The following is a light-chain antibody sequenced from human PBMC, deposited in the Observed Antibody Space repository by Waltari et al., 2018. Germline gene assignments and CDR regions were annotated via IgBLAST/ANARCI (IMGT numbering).Light chain of an antibody. J-gene: IGKJ4*01. CDR2: RTS. Sequence: EIVLTQSPGTLSLSPGGRATLPCRASQSVSSTYLAWYQQKPGQAPRLLICRTSTRATGIPDRFIGGGSGTDFTLTISRLEPEDFAVYYCQQYGTSTLTFGGGTKVEIK. CDR1: QSVSSTY. V-gene: IGKV3-20*01. CDR3: QQYGTSTLT.